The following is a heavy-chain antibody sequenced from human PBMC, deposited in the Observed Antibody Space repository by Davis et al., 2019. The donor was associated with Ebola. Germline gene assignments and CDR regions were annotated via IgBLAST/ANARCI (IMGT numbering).Heavy chain of an antibody. Sequence: PGGSLRLSCTAFGSSFKYFWIRWVRQTPGKGLEWLGSITAGDSNTRYRPSFHGQVTISADKSISTAYLQWSSLKASDTAMYYCARLAGDIVLVTAAPRQHYYYGMDVGGQGTTVTVSS. V-gene: IGHV5-10-1*04. CDR2: ITAGDSNT. CDR1: GSSFKYFW. J-gene: IGHJ6*02. CDR3: ARLAGDIVLVTAAPRQHYYYGMDV. D-gene: IGHD2-2*01.